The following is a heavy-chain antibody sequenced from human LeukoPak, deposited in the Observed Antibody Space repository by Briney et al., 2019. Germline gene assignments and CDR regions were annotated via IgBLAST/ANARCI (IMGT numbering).Heavy chain of an antibody. D-gene: IGHD3-9*01. CDR2: ISAYNGNT. J-gene: IGHJ6*02. CDR3: ARGPYFDSKGFYYYYYGMDV. V-gene: IGHV1-18*01. CDR1: GYTFTSYG. Sequence: GASARVSCKASGYTFTSYGISWVRQAPGQGLEWMGWISAYNGNTNYAQKLQGRVTMTTDTSTSTAYMELRSLRSDDTAVYYCARGPYFDSKGFYYYYYGMDVWGQGTTVTISS.